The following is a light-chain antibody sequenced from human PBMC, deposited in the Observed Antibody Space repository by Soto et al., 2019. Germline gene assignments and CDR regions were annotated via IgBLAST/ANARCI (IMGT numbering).Light chain of an antibody. J-gene: IGLJ2*01. CDR1: NYDVGGYNY. CDR2: EVS. Sequence: QPVLTQPASVSGSPGQSITISCTGTNYDVGGYNYVSWYQQHPGKAPKLMIYEVSNRPSGVSYRFSGSKSGNTASLTISGLQAEDEADYYCSSYTSSTTLVVFGGGTKLTVL. CDR3: SSYTSSTTLVV. V-gene: IGLV2-14*01.